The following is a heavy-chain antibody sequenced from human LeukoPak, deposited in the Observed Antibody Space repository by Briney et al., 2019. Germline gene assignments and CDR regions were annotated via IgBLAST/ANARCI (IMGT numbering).Heavy chain of an antibody. D-gene: IGHD2-2*01. Sequence: GGSLRLSCAASGFTFSSYGMHWVRQAPGKGLEWVSDISSSSSYTNYADSVKGRFTISRDNAKNSLYLQMNSLRAEDTAIYYCARVPRYCGSTSCYDYWGQGTLVTVSS. V-gene: IGHV3-21*05. CDR3: ARVPRYCGSTSCYDY. CDR1: GFTFSSYG. J-gene: IGHJ4*02. CDR2: ISSSSSYT.